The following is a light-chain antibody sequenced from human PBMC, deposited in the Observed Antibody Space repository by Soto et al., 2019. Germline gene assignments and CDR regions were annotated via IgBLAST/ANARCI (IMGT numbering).Light chain of an antibody. CDR2: GAS. CDR3: QQYNNWPRT. V-gene: IGKV3-15*01. Sequence: EIVMTQSPATLSVSPGERATLSCRASQSVSNYLAWYQQKPGQAPRLLIFGASTRVTGIPARFSGSGSGTAFTLTISSLQSEDFAVYYCQQYNNWPRTFGQGTKVEIK. CDR1: QSVSNY. J-gene: IGKJ1*01.